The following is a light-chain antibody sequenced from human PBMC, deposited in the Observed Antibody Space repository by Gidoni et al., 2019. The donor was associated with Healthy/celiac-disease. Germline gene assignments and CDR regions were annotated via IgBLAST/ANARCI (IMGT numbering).Light chain of an antibody. CDR2: DVS. Sequence: QSALTQPASVSGSPGKSITISCTGTSSDISGYNFVSWYQQHPGKAPKLMLYDVSNRPSGVSNRFSGSKSGNTASLTISGLQAEDEADYYCSSYTSSSTWVFGGGTKLTVL. V-gene: IGLV2-14*03. CDR3: SSYTSSSTWV. CDR1: SSDISGYNF. J-gene: IGLJ3*02.